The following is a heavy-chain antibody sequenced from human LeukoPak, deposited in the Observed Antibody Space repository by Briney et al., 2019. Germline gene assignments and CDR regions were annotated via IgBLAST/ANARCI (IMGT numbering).Heavy chain of an antibody. CDR1: GITLSNYG. CDR2: ISDTGGRT. CDR3: AKRGVVIRVILVGFHKEAYYFDS. Sequence: GGALRLSCAVSGITLSNYGMTWVRQAPGKGLEWVAGISDTGGRTNYADSVKGRFTISRDNPKNTLYLQMNSLRAEDTAVYFCAKRGVVIRVILVGFHKEAYYFDSWGQGALVTVSS. J-gene: IGHJ4*02. V-gene: IGHV3-23*01. D-gene: IGHD3-22*01.